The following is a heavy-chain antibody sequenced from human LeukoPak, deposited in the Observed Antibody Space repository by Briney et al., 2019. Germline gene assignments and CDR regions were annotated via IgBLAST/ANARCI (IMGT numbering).Heavy chain of an antibody. J-gene: IGHJ4*02. Sequence: PGGSLRLSCAASGFTFSIYSMNWARQAPGKGLEWVSSISSSSSYIYYADSVKGRFTISRDNAKNSLYLQMNSLRAEDTAVYYCARDLGQSRNFDYWGQGTLVTVSS. CDR1: GFTFSIYS. CDR3: ARDLGQSRNFDY. CDR2: ISSSSSYI. D-gene: IGHD3-16*01. V-gene: IGHV3-21*01.